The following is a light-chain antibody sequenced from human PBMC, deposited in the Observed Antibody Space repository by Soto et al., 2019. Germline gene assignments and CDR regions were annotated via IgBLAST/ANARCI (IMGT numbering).Light chain of an antibody. J-gene: IGKJ1*01. V-gene: IGKV1-39*01. CDR3: QQSYSTPWT. Sequence: DIQMTQSPSSLSASVGDRVTITCRASQSISSYLNWYQQKPGKAPKLLIYAASSLQIGVPSRFSGSGSGTDFTLTISSLQPEDFATYYCQQSYSTPWTFVQGTKVEIK. CDR1: QSISSY. CDR2: AAS.